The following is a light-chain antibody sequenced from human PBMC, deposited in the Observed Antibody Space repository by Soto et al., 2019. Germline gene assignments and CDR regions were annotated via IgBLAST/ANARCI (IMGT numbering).Light chain of an antibody. Sequence: QSALTQPASVSGSPGQSITISCTGTSSDFGGYNYVSWYQQHPGKAPKLMIYNVTNWPSGVSSRFSGSKSGNTASLTISGLQAEDEADYYCSSYTGSDNLVLFGGGTQLTVL. CDR1: SSDFGGYNY. V-gene: IGLV2-14*01. CDR3: SSYTGSDNLVL. CDR2: NVT. J-gene: IGLJ2*01.